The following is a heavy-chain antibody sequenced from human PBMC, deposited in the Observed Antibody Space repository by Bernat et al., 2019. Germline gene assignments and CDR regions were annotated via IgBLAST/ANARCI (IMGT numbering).Heavy chain of an antibody. Sequence: QVQLVASGGGVVQPGRSLRLSCAASGFTFTNYIMHWVRQAPGKGLDWVAFTSYDGSDNYYADSVKGRFTISRDNSKNTLHLQMNSLRPEDTAMYYCAREADAFDIWGQGTMVTVSS. CDR1: GFTFTNYI. CDR2: TSYDGSDN. J-gene: IGHJ3*02. V-gene: IGHV3-30-3*01. CDR3: AREADAFDI.